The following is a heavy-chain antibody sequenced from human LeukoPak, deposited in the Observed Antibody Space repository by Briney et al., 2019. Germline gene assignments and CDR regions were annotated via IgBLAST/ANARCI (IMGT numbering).Heavy chain of an antibody. CDR3: ARPKDTAMVFDY. J-gene: IGHJ4*02. Sequence: GESLKISCKGSGYSFTSYWIGWVRQMPGKGLEWMGVIYPGDSDTRYSPSFQGQITISADESIRTAYLQWSGLRASDTAIYYCARPKDTAMVFDYWGQGTLVTVSS. CDR2: IYPGDSDT. CDR1: GYSFTSYW. D-gene: IGHD5-18*01. V-gene: IGHV5-51*01.